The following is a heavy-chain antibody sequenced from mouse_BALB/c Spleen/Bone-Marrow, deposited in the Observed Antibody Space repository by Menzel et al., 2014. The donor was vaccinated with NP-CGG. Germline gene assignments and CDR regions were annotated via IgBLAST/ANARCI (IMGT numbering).Heavy chain of an antibody. CDR3: ARLDMFAY. CDR1: GFNIKDTY. CDR2: IDPANGNT. J-gene: IGHJ3*01. V-gene: IGHV14-3*02. D-gene: IGHD3-3*01. Sequence: VQLQQPGAELVKPGVSVKLSCTASGFNIKDTYMHWVKQRPEQGLEWIGRIDPANGNTKYDPKFQGKATITADTSSNTAYLQLSSLTSEDTADYYCARLDMFAYWAQGTLVPDSA.